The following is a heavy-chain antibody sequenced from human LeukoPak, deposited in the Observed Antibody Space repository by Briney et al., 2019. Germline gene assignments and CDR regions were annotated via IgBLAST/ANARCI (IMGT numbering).Heavy chain of an antibody. V-gene: IGHV1-2*02. Sequence: ASVKVSCKASGYTFSDYYMHWVRQAPGQGLEWMEWINPNSGGANYAQKFQGRVTMTRDTSISTAYMELSRLRSDDPAVYYCARDLRGGYYDSSALDYWGQGTLVTVSS. CDR3: ARDLRGGYYDSSALDY. CDR2: INPNSGGA. J-gene: IGHJ4*02. CDR1: GYTFSDYY. D-gene: IGHD3-22*01.